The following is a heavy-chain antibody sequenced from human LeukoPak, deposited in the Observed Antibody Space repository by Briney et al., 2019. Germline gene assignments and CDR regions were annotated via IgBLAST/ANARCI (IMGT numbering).Heavy chain of an antibody. D-gene: IGHD2-8*01. V-gene: IGHV1-69*05. CDR1: GGTFSSYA. CDR2: IIPIFGTA. CDR3: ARDGGGLYCTNGVCYNSWFDP. Sequence: ASVKVSCKASGGTFSSYAISWVRQAPGQGLEWMGRIIPIFGTANYAQKFQGRVTITTGESTRTAYMELSSLRSEDTAVYYCARDGGGLYCTNGVCYNSWFDPWGQGTLVTVSS. J-gene: IGHJ5*02.